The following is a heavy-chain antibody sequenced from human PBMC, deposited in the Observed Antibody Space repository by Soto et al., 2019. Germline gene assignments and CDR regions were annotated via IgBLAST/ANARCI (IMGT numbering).Heavy chain of an antibody. CDR1: GDTFKNCV. CDR3: AAELGFGKLSVV. J-gene: IGHJ6*02. CDR2: IIPLFGTT. D-gene: IGHD3-10*01. V-gene: IGHV1-69*01. Sequence: QVQVVQSGVEVRRPGSSVKVSCKASGDTFKNCVISWGRQAPGQGLEGMGGIIPLFGTTDFAQRFQGRLTITTDESTTTAYRELSRLRSEDTATYYCAAELGFGKLSVVWGQGTTVIVSS.